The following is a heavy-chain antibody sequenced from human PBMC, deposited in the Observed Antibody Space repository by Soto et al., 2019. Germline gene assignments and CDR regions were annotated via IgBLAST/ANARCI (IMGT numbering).Heavy chain of an antibody. D-gene: IGHD6-25*01. CDR3: ARTAEGDTPRTHWYFDL. Sequence: GGSLRLSCAASGFPINVTYLSWVRQAPGKGLEWLSVLYADGSTYYIDSVKGRFRISRDNAKNTLYLQMDNLRAEDTAMYFCARTAEGDTPRTHWYFDLWGRGTPVTVSS. J-gene: IGHJ2*01. V-gene: IGHV3-53*01. CDR1: GFPINVTY. CDR2: LYADGST.